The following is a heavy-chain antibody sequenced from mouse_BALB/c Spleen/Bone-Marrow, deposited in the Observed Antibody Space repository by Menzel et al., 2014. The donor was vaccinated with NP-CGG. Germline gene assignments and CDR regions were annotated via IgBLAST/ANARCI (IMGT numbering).Heavy chain of an antibody. J-gene: IGHJ4*01. CDR3: ARELSRAMDY. D-gene: IGHD2-12*01. CDR1: GYAFTNYN. CDR2: IDPYSGGT. V-gene: IGHV1S135*01. Sequence: VQLQQSGPELVKPGASVKVSCKASGYAFTNYNMFWVKPSHGKSLEWIRYIDPYSGGTNYNQKFKGKATLTVDKSSSTAYMHLNSLTSEDSAVYYCARELSRAMDYWGQGNSVTVSS.